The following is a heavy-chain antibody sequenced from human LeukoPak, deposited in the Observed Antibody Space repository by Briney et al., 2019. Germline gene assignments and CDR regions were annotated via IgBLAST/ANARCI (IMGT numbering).Heavy chain of an antibody. CDR3: AKASIIYDILTGYNYYFDY. J-gene: IGHJ4*02. CDR1: GFTFSKYD. Sequence: PGGSLRLSCAASGFTFSKYDMSWVRQGPGKGLEWVSAISGSGGITYYADSVKGRFTISRDNSKNTLYLQMNSLRAEDTAVYYCAKASIIYDILTGYNYYFDYWGQGTLVTVSS. CDR2: ISGSGGIT. V-gene: IGHV3-23*01. D-gene: IGHD3-9*01.